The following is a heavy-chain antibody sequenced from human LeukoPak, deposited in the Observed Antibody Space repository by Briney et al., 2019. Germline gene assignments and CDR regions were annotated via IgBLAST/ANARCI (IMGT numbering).Heavy chain of an antibody. Sequence: SETLSLTCAVYGGSFSNYYWSWIRQPPGKGLEWIGEINHSGSTNYNPSLKSRVTISVDTSKNQFSLKLSSVTAADTAVYYCARRSNYYGSGRTDYWGQGTLVTVSS. CDR2: INHSGST. V-gene: IGHV4-34*01. D-gene: IGHD3-10*01. CDR3: ARRSNYYGSGRTDY. CDR1: GGSFSNYY. J-gene: IGHJ4*02.